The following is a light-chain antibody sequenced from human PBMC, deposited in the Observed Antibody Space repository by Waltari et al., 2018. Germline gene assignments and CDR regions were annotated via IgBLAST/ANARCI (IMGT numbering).Light chain of an antibody. CDR3: QQSYSTPRT. V-gene: IGKV1-39*01. Sequence: IQMTQSPPSLSASVGDTVTITCRASQSLNTYLNWYQQKPGKAPKLLIYDVASLQSEVPSRFSGSGSGTDFTLTIRSLQPEDFATYYCQQSYSTPRTFGHGTKVEI. CDR2: DVA. CDR1: QSLNTY. J-gene: IGKJ1*01.